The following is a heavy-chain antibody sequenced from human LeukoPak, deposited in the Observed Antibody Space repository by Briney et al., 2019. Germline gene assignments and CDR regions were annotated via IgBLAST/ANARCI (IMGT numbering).Heavy chain of an antibody. CDR1: GFTVSSNY. D-gene: IGHD5-18*01. V-gene: IGHV3-53*01. CDR2: IYSGGST. CDR3: AKRIQSAMAMGY. Sequence: GGSLRLSCAASGFTVSSNYMSWVRQAPGKGLEWVSIIYSGGSTFYADSVKGRFTISRDNSKNTLYLQMNSLRAEDTAVYYCAKRIQSAMAMGYWGQGTLVTVSS. J-gene: IGHJ4*02.